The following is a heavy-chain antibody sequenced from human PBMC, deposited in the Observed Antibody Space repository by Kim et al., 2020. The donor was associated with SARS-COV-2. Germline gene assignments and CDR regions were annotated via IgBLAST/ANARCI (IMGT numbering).Heavy chain of an antibody. J-gene: IGHJ4*02. Sequence: SVKGRCTNSRDNAKNSLYLQMNSLRDEDTDVYYCARRNLLGYSSSWYFDYWGQGTLVTVSS. V-gene: IGHV3-11*01. D-gene: IGHD6-13*01. CDR3: ARRNLLGYSSSWYFDY.